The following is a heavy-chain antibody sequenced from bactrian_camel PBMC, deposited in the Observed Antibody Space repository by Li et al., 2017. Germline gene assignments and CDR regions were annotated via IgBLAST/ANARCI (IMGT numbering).Heavy chain of an antibody. CDR3: AADPRPRDELASQKFAL. CDR2: ADNDGKI. V-gene: IGHV3S55*01. D-gene: IGHD1*01. J-gene: IGHJ4*01. Sequence: QVQLVESGGGSVQAGGSLRLSCVASGNTRTGYGMAWFRQAPGKEREGVASADNDGKIQYGESVKGRFTVTKGGAKNTLYLEMNSLTAEDTAIYYCAADPRPRDELASQKFALWGQGTQVTVS. CDR1: GNTRTGYG.